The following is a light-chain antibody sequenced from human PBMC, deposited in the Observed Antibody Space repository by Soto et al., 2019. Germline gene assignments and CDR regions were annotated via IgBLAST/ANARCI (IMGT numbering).Light chain of an antibody. Sequence: EVVLTQSPATLSLSPGERATLSCRASQNVSTFLDCYQQKPGQDPRLLIYAAFNRATGSPDRFSGSGSGTDFTLTISSLEPEDFAVYYCQQHSHWPPWTFGQGTRVEIQ. J-gene: IGKJ1*01. V-gene: IGKV3-11*01. CDR3: QQHSHWPPWT. CDR2: AAF. CDR1: QNVSTF.